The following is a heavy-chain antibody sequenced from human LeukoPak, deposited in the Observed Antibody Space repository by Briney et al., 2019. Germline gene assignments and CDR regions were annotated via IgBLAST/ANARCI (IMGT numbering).Heavy chain of an antibody. D-gene: IGHD6-13*01. CDR3: ARPAAAGKVYYYYYMDV. J-gene: IGHJ6*03. CDR1: GYTFTSYD. Sequence: ASVKVSCKASGYTFTSYDISWVRQATGQGLEWMGWMNPNSGNTGYAQKFQGRVTMTRNTSISTAYMELSSLRSEDTAVYYCARPAAAGKVYYYYYMDVWGKGTTVTVSS. CDR2: MNPNSGNT. V-gene: IGHV1-8*01.